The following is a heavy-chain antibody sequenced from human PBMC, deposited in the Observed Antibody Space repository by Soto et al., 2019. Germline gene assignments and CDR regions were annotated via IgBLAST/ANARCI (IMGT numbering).Heavy chain of an antibody. CDR3: AKGGGVGYDSSGDPAGY. V-gene: IGHV3-30*18. CDR2: ISYDGSNK. J-gene: IGHJ4*02. Sequence: QVQLVESGGGVVQPWRSLRLSCAASGFTFSSYGMHWVRQAPGKGLEWVAVISYDGSNKYYADSVKGRFTISRDNSKNTLYLQMNSLRAEDTAVYYCAKGGGVGYDSSGDPAGYWGQGTLVTVSS. CDR1: GFTFSSYG. D-gene: IGHD3-22*01.